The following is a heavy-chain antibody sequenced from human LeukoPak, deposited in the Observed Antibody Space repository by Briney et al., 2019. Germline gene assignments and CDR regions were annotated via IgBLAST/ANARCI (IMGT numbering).Heavy chain of an antibody. D-gene: IGHD2-21*02. J-gene: IGHJ5*02. Sequence: GASVKVSCKASGYTFTSYGISWVRQAPGQGLEWMGWIRAYNGNTNYAQKLQGRVTMTTDTSTSTAYMELRSLRSDDTAMYYCARDGGDPEYNWFGPSGQGTRVTVCS. V-gene: IGHV1-18*01. CDR3: ARDGGDPEYNWFGP. CDR2: IRAYNGNT. CDR1: GYTFTSYG.